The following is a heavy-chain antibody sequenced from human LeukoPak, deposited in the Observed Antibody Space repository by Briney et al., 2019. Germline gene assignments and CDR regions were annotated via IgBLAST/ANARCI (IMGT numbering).Heavy chain of an antibody. V-gene: IGHV4-4*07. J-gene: IGHJ4*02. Sequence: SETLSLTCTVSGDSISRYYWSWIRQSAGKELEWTGHIFSTGKTNYNPSLKSRVTMSVDTSKNQFSLKLSSVSAADTAVHYCARVQMAGYYGSAASRSYFDYWGQGTPVAVSS. CDR2: IFSTGKT. D-gene: IGHD3-10*01. CDR3: ARVQMAGYYGSAASRSYFDY. CDR1: GDSISRYY.